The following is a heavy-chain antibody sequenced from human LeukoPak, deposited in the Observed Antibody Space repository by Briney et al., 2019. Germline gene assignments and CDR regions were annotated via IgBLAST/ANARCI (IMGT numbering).Heavy chain of an antibody. Sequence: SETLSLTCTVSGGSISSYYWSWIRQPPGKGLEWIGYIYYSGSTNYNPSLKSRVTISVDTSKNQFSLKLSSVTAADTAVYHCARWGDGYSPLDYWGQGTLVTVSS. CDR1: GGSISSYY. J-gene: IGHJ4*02. CDR3: ARWGDGYSPLDY. V-gene: IGHV4-59*08. CDR2: IYYSGST. D-gene: IGHD5-24*01.